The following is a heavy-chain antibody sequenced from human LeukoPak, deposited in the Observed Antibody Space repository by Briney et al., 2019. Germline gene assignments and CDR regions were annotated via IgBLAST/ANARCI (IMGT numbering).Heavy chain of an antibody. CDR2: IKSDGSST. V-gene: IGHV3-74*01. CDR3: ARDGMYGSSCYYYYMDV. D-gene: IGHD6-19*01. J-gene: IGHJ6*03. Sequence: GGSLRLSCAASGFNFSTYWMHWVRQAPGKGLVLVSRIKSDGSSTNYADSVKGRFTISRDNAKNTLYLQMNSLRAEDTAVYYCARDGMYGSSCYYYYMDVWGKGTTVTVSS. CDR1: GFNFSTYW.